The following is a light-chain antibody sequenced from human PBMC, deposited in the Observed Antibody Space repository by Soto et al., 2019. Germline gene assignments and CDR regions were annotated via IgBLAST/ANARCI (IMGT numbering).Light chain of an antibody. V-gene: IGKV1-39*01. J-gene: IGKJ2*01. CDR3: QQTFRTPHT. Sequence: DIQMTQSPASLSASVGDRVTITCRASQTISSYLNWYQQKAGAAPKLLIYSASTLQSGVPSRFGGSGFGTDYTLTISSLQAADVAVYYCQQTFRTPHTFGQGTKVDIK. CDR2: SAS. CDR1: QTISSY.